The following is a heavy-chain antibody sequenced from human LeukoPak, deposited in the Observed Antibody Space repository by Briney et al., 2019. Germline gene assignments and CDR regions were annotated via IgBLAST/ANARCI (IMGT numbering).Heavy chain of an antibody. D-gene: IGHD5-24*01. CDR3: AKGVRDGYSRAFDY. V-gene: IGHV3-30*18. J-gene: IGHJ4*02. CDR2: ISYDGSNK. CDR1: GFTFSSYG. Sequence: GGSLRLSCAASGFTFSSYGMHWVRQAPGKGLEWVAVISYDGSNKYYADSVKGRFTISRDNSKNTLYLQMNSLRAEDTAVYYCAKGVRDGYSRAFDYWGQGTLVTASS.